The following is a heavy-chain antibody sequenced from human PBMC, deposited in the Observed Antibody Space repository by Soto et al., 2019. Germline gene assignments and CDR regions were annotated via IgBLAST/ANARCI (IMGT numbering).Heavy chain of an antibody. D-gene: IGHD2-2*02. CDR1: GYTLTELS. Sequence: ASVKVSCKVSGYTLTELSMHWVRQAPGKGLEWMGGFDPEDGETIYAQKFQGRVTMTEDTSTDTAYMELSSLRSEDTAVYYCATWLGYCSSTSCYSYDYWCQGTLVTVSS. CDR2: FDPEDGET. V-gene: IGHV1-24*01. CDR3: ATWLGYCSSTSCYSYDY. J-gene: IGHJ4*02.